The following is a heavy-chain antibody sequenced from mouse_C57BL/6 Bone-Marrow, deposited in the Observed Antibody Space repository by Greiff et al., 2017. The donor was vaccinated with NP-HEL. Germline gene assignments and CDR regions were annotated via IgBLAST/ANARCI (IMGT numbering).Heavy chain of an antibody. V-gene: IGHV1-54*01. J-gene: IGHJ2*01. CDR2: INPGSGGT. D-gene: IGHD3-2*02. CDR1: GYAFTNYL. CDR3: ARGGQLRLPWYFDY. Sequence: QVQLQQSGAELVRPGTSVKVSCKASGYAFTNYLIEWVKQRPGQGLEWIGVINPGSGGTNYNEKFKGKATLTADKSSSTAYMQLSSLTSEDSAVYFCARGGQLRLPWYFDYWGQGTTLTVSS.